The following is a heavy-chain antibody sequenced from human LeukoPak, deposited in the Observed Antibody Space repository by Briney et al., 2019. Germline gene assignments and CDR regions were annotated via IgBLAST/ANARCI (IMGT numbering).Heavy chain of an antibody. V-gene: IGHV3-30-3*01. CDR3: AREEGDGYNLVYFDY. Sequence: GGSLRLSCAASGFTFSSYAMHWVRQAPGKGLEWVAVISYDGSNKYYADSVKGRFTISRDNSKNTLYLQMNSLRAEDTAVYYCAREEGDGYNLVYFDYWGQGALVTVFS. CDR2: ISYDGSNK. CDR1: GFTFSSYA. D-gene: IGHD5-24*01. J-gene: IGHJ4*02.